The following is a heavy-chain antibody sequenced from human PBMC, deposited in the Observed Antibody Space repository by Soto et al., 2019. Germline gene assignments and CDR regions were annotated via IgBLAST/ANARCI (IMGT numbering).Heavy chain of an antibody. J-gene: IGHJ4*02. Sequence: SETLSLTCAVYGGSFSGYYWSWIRQPPGKGLEWIGEINHSGSTNYNPSLKSRVTISVDTSKNQFSLKLSSVTAADTAVYYCARVRRYYDSSGYCLDYWGPATLGPVSS. CDR1: GGSFSGYY. CDR2: INHSGST. V-gene: IGHV4-34*01. CDR3: ARVRRYYDSSGYCLDY. D-gene: IGHD3-22*01.